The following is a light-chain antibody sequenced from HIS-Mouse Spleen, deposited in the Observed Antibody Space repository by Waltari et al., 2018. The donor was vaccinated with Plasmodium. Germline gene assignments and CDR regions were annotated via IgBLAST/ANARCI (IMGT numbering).Light chain of an antibody. CDR1: QSISSY. J-gene: IGKJ1*01. CDR2: AAS. CDR3: QQSYSTWT. V-gene: IGKV1-39*01. Sequence: DIQMTQSTSSLSASVGDRVTITCRARQSISSYLNWYQQKPGKAPKLLIYAASSLQSGVPSRFSGSGSGTDFTLTISSLQPEDFATYYCQQSYSTWTFGQGTKVEIK.